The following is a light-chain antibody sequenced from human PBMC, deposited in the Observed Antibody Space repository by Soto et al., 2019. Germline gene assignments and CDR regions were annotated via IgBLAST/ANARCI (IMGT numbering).Light chain of an antibody. CDR1: QSMGRF. Sequence: DIQMTQSPSTRSASGGDGVTIICRASQSMGRFLAWYQHQPGKAPKLLIYDASTLESGVPSRFSGTGSGTEFTFSITSLQPEDFGTYYCQQCYMGWTFGQGTKVDFK. V-gene: IGKV1-5*02. CDR3: QQCYMGWT. J-gene: IGKJ1*01. CDR2: DAS.